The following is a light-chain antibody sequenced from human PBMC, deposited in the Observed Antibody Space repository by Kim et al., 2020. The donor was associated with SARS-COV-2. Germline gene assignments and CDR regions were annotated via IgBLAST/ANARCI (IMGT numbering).Light chain of an antibody. V-gene: IGLV1-47*01. CDR3: AVWDYSLGGQV. CDR1: TSNIGSNY. CDR2: KNN. Sequence: QSVLTQPPSASGTPGQRVTMSCSGGTSNIGSNYVYWYQQLPGTAPKVLIFKNNQRPSGVPDRLSGSRSGTSASVAISGLRSEDEADYYCAVWDYSLGGQVFGGGTQLTVL. J-gene: IGLJ3*02.